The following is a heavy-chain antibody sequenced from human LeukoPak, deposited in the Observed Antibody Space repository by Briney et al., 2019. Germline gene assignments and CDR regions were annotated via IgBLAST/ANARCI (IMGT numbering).Heavy chain of an antibody. Sequence: GGSLRLSCAASGFTVSSNYMSWVRQAPGKGLEWVSVIYSGGSTYYADSVKGRFTISRDNSKNTLYLQMNSLRAEDTAVYYCAKDQAMVAVEFDYWGQGTLVTVSS. D-gene: IGHD2-15*01. V-gene: IGHV3-53*01. CDR1: GFTVSSNY. J-gene: IGHJ4*02. CDR3: AKDQAMVAVEFDY. CDR2: IYSGGST.